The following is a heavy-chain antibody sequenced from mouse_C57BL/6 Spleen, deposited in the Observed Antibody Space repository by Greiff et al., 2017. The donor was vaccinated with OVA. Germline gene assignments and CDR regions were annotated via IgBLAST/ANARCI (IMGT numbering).Heavy chain of an antibody. Sequence: EVQLQQSGPELVKPGASVKISCKASGYSFTGYYMNWVKQSPEKSLEWIGEINPSTGGTTYNQKFNAKATLTVDKSSSTAYMQLKSLTSADSAVYYCARRDYRWRYFDYWGQGTTLTVSA. CDR2: INPSTGGT. D-gene: IGHD2-4*01. CDR1: GYSFTGYY. J-gene: IGHJ2*01. CDR3: ARRDYRWRYFDY. V-gene: IGHV1-42*01.